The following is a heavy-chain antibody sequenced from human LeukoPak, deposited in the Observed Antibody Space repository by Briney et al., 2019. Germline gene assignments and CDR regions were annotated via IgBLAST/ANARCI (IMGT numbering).Heavy chain of an antibody. D-gene: IGHD4-17*01. J-gene: IGHJ2*01. CDR1: GFTFSNYN. Sequence: GGSLRLSCAASGFTFSNYNMNWVRHAPGKGLEWVSSITSSSSYIYYADSVKGRFTISRDNAKNSLYLQMNSLRAEDTAVYYCARAGDGVYWYFDLWGRGTLVTVSS. V-gene: IGHV3-21*01. CDR3: ARAGDGVYWYFDL. CDR2: ITSSSSYI.